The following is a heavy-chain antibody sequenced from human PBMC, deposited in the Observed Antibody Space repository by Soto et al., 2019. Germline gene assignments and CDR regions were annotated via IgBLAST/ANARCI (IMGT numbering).Heavy chain of an antibody. Sequence: ASGTLSLTCTVSGGSISSSSYYWGWIRQPPGKGLEWIGSIYYSGSTYYNPSLKSRVTISVDTSKNQFSLKLSSVTAADTAVYYCARNVLKKHGDYVCYFDYWGQGTLVPVSS. CDR1: GGSISSSSYY. CDR3: ARNVLKKHGDYVCYFDY. J-gene: IGHJ4*02. V-gene: IGHV4-39*01. CDR2: IYYSGST. D-gene: IGHD4-17*01.